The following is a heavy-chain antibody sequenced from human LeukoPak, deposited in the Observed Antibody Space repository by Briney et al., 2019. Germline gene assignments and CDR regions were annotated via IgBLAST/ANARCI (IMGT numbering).Heavy chain of an antibody. CDR3: ARDLFIAAKNPSSSESFDY. J-gene: IGHJ4*02. D-gene: IGHD6-6*01. V-gene: IGHV3-23*01. Sequence: GGSLRLSCAVSGFTFSSYAMSWVRQAPGKGLEWVSSISGTGVNTFDADSVKGRFTISRDNSKNTLYLQMNSLRAEDTAVYYCARDLFIAAKNPSSSESFDYWGQGTLVTVSS. CDR1: GFTFSSYA. CDR2: ISGTGVNT.